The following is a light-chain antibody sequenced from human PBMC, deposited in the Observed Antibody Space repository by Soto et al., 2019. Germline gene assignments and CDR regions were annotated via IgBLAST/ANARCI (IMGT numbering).Light chain of an antibody. CDR3: QQHGSSPET. V-gene: IGKV3-20*01. CDR2: GAS. CDR1: QSVTTNY. J-gene: IGKJ2*01. Sequence: EIVLTQSPGTLSLSPGERATLSCRASQSVTTNYLAWYQQKPGQAPRLLIYGASSRATGIPDRFSGSGSGTDFTLIVSRLEPEDFAVYYCQQHGSSPETFGQGTKLAIK.